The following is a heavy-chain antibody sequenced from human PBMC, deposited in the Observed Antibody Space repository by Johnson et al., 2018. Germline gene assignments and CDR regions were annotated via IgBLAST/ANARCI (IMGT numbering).Heavy chain of an antibody. J-gene: IGHJ3*01. CDR3: AKSGVGSGSYDAFRL. CDR1: GFFFRSFA. CDR2: ISYDETKP. Sequence: QVQLVESGGGVVQPGRSLRLSCAASGFFFRSFAMHWVRQAPGKGLEWMAVISYDETKPYYAESVKGRLPISRDVSKDNLYLQMNSLRAEETAVYYCAKSGVGSGSYDAFRLWGQGTMVTVSS. V-gene: IGHV3-30*18. D-gene: IGHD3-10*01.